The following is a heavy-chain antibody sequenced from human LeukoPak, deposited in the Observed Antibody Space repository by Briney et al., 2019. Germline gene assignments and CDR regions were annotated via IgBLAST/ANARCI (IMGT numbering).Heavy chain of an antibody. Sequence: PGGSLRLTCEASGFPFSSYALTWVRQAPGKGLEWVSTISDTGSSTYYADSVKGRFAISRDNSKNTLYLQMNSLRAEDTALYYCAKDRGRDDYGDPRGTFDTWGQGTMVTVSS. CDR1: GFPFSSYA. V-gene: IGHV3-23*01. CDR2: ISDTGSST. CDR3: AKDRGRDDYGDPRGTFDT. D-gene: IGHD4-17*01. J-gene: IGHJ3*02.